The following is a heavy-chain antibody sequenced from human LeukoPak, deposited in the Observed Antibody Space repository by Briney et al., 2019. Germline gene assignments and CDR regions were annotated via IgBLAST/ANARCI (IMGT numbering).Heavy chain of an antibody. J-gene: IGHJ6*03. CDR1: GFTFSSYS. V-gene: IGHV3-48*04. CDR2: ISSSSSTI. D-gene: IGHD6-13*01. CDR3: ARAVAAHYYYYYMDV. Sequence: QPGGSLRLSCAASGFTFSSYSMNWDRQAPGKGLEWVSYISSSSSTIYYADSVKGRFTISRDNAKNSLYLQMNSLRAEDTAVYYCARAVAAHYYYYYMDVWGKGTTVTVSS.